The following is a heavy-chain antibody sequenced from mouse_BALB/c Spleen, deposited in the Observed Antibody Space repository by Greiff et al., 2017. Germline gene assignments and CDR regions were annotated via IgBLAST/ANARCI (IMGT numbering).Heavy chain of an antibody. CDR3: ARSGPTRAMDY. CDR2: IDPANGNT. J-gene: IGHJ4*01. V-gene: IGHV14-3*02. Sequence: EVQLQQSGAELVKPGASVKLSCTASGFNIKDTYMHWVKQRPEQGLEWIGRIDPANGNTKYDPKFQGKATITADTSSNTAYLQLSSLTSEDTAVYYCARSGPTRAMDYWGQGTSVTVSS. CDR1: GFNIKDTY. D-gene: IGHD1-1*01.